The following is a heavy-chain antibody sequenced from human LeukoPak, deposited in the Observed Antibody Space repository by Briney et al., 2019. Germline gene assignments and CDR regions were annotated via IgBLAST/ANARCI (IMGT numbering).Heavy chain of an antibody. CDR1: GFTSSSYW. D-gene: IGHD2-2*01. J-gene: IGHJ4*02. CDR3: ARDRYCTTTRCSDY. Sequence: PGGSLRLSCAASGFTSSSYWMHWVRQAPGKGLVWVSRINTDGSSTTYADSVKGRFTISRDNAKNTLYLEMNSLRAEDTAVYYCARDRYCTTTRCSDYWGQGTLVTVSS. V-gene: IGHV3-74*03. CDR2: INTDGSST.